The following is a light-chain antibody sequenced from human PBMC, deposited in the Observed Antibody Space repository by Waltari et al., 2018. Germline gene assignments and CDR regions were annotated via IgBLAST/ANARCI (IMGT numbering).Light chain of an antibody. Sequence: QSALTQPASVSGSPGQSISISCTGTSRDVGGYNLVSWYQHPPGKAPKLIIYEGTKRPSGISTRFSGSKSGNTASLTISGLQADDEADYYCCSYAGSRAFVFGTGTKVTVV. CDR3: CSYAGSRAFV. CDR2: EGT. V-gene: IGLV2-23*01. J-gene: IGLJ1*01. CDR1: SRDVGGYNL.